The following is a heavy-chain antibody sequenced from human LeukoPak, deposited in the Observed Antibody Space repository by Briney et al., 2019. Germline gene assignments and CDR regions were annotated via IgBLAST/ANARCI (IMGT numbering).Heavy chain of an antibody. J-gene: IGHJ4*02. V-gene: IGHV4-34*01. CDR3: ARGLGSGSYYHY. CDR1: GGSFSGYY. D-gene: IGHD3-10*01. CDR2: INRGGDT. Sequence: SKTLSLTCAVYGGSFSGYYWSWIRQPPGKGLEWIGEINRGGDTNYNPSLKSRVTISVDTSKNQFSLKLKSVTAADTALYYCARGLGSGSYYHYWGQGTLVTVSS.